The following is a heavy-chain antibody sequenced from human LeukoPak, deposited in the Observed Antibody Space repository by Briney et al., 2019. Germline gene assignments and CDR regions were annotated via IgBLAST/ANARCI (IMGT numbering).Heavy chain of an antibody. V-gene: IGHV3-49*03. CDR1: VFAFGDYA. Sequence: PGGSLRLSCTASVFAFGDYAMSWFRQAPGKGLEWVSFSRSKAYGGTTEYAASVKGRFTISRDDSKNIAYLQMNSLKTEDTAVYYCASGSGWYSPDYWGQGTLVTVSS. J-gene: IGHJ4*02. CDR2: SRSKAYGGTT. D-gene: IGHD6-19*01. CDR3: ASGSGWYSPDY.